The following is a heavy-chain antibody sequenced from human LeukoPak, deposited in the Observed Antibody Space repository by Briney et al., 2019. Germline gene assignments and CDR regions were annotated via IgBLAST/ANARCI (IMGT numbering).Heavy chain of an antibody. Sequence: GGSLRLSCAASGFTFSNYWMHWVRQAPGKGLVWVSRINSDGSSTTYADSVKGRFTISRDNAKNTLYLQMNSLRAEDTAVYYCARGVHATVTHFDSWGQGTLVPVSS. CDR2: INSDGSST. J-gene: IGHJ4*02. CDR1: GFTFSNYW. V-gene: IGHV3-74*01. D-gene: IGHD4-17*01. CDR3: ARGVHATVTHFDS.